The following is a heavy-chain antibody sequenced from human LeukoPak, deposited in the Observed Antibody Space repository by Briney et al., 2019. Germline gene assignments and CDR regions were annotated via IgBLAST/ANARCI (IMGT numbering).Heavy chain of an antibody. V-gene: IGHV3-30*18. CDR3: AKSKTYGDFGYFDY. CDR2: ISHDGNDK. D-gene: IGHD4-17*01. J-gene: IGHJ4*02. CDR1: GFSFSSYG. Sequence: GRSLRLSCAASGFSFSSYGMNWVRQAPGQGLEWVAFISHDGNDKDYADSVKGRFTISRDSSKNTLYVQMNSLRAEDTAMYYCAKSKTYGDFGYFDYRGQGILVTVSS.